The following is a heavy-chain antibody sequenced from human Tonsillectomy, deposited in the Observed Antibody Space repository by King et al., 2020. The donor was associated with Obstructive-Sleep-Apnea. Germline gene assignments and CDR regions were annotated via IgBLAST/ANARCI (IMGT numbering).Heavy chain of an antibody. Sequence: VQLQESGPGLVKPSETLSLTCTVSGGSISSYYWSWMRQPPGKGLEWIGYIYYSGSTNYNPPLKSRVTISVDTSKNQFSLRLSSVTAADTAVYYCASGRGGGEDWFDPWGQGTLVTVSS. CDR2: IYYSGST. V-gene: IGHV4-59*01. CDR1: GGSISSYY. D-gene: IGHD1-26*01. J-gene: IGHJ5*02. CDR3: ASGRGGGEDWFDP.